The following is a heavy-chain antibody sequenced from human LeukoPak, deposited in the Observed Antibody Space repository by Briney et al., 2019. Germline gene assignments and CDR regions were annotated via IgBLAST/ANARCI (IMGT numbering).Heavy chain of an antibody. Sequence: EASETLSLTCAVYGGSFSGHYWNWIRQTPGKGLEWIGEINDSGTTNQNPSLKSRATISLDTSKNNFSLKLNPVTAADTAVYYCARGIGYGPRFDYWGQGTLVTVSS. CDR3: ARGIGYGPRFDY. D-gene: IGHD5-18*01. V-gene: IGHV4-34*04. CDR2: INDSGTT. J-gene: IGHJ4*02. CDR1: GGSFSGHY.